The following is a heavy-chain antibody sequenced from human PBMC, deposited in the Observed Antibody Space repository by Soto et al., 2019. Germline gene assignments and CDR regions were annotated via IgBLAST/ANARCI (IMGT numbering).Heavy chain of an antibody. J-gene: IGHJ4*02. D-gene: IGHD3-16*01. CDR3: AVGEYGAQLAPVWYFDY. V-gene: IGHV3-30-3*01. CDR1: GFTFSSYA. Sequence: QVQLVESGGGVVQPGRSLRLSCAASGFTFSSYAMHWVRQAPGKGLEWVAVISYDGSNKYYADSVKGRFTISRDNSKNTLYLQMNSLRAEDTAVYYCAVGEYGAQLAPVWYFDYWGQGTLVTVSS. CDR2: ISYDGSNK.